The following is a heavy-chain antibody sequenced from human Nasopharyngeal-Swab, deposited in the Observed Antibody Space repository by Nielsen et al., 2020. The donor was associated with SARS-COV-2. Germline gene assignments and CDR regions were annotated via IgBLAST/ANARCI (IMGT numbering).Heavy chain of an antibody. CDR3: SRFSPHYYDSSGYHLDY. Sequence: GGSLRLSCAASGFTFSSDEMNWVRQAPGKGLEWVSYISSSGSTIYYADSVKGRFTISRDNAKNSLYLQMNSLRADDTAVYYCSRFSPHYYDSSGYHLDYWGQGTLVTVSS. CDR2: ISSSGSTI. D-gene: IGHD3-22*01. CDR1: GFTFSSDE. J-gene: IGHJ4*02. V-gene: IGHV3-48*03.